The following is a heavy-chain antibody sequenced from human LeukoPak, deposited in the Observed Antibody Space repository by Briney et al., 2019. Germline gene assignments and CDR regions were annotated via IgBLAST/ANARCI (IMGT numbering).Heavy chain of an antibody. CDR3: ARDRDTAIWSDAFDI. Sequence: GGSLRLSCAASGFTFSSYGMHWVRQAPGKGLEWVAVIWYDGSNKYYADSVKGRFTISRDNSKNTPYLQMNSLRAEDTAVYYCARDRDTAIWSDAFDIWGQGTMVTVSS. CDR1: GFTFSSYG. V-gene: IGHV3-33*01. CDR2: IWYDGSNK. D-gene: IGHD5-18*01. J-gene: IGHJ3*02.